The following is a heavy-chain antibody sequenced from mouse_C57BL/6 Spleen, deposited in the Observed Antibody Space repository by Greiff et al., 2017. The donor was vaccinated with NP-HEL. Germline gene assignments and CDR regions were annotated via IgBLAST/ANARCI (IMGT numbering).Heavy chain of an antibody. J-gene: IGHJ1*03. CDR3: ARCPSFYGSSHWYFDV. CDR2: INPNNGGT. Sequence: EVQLQQSGPELVKPGASVKIPCKASGYTFTDYNMDWVKQSHGKSLEWIGDINPNNGGTIYNQKFKGKATLTVDKSSSTAYMKLRSLTSEDTAVYYCARCPSFYGSSHWYFDVWGTGTTVTVAS. D-gene: IGHD1-1*01. CDR1: GYTFTDYN. V-gene: IGHV1-18*01.